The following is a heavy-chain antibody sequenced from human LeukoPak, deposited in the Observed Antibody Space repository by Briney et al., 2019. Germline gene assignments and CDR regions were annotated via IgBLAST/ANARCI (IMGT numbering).Heavy chain of an antibody. J-gene: IGHJ4*02. Sequence: SQTLSLTCTVSGGSISSGDYYWSWIRQPPGKGLEWIGEINHSGSTNYNPSLKSRVTISVDTSKNQFSLKLSSVTAADTAVYYCARGHNPSFYYDSSGYYGYWGQGTLVTVSS. V-gene: IGHV4-30-4*08. D-gene: IGHD3-22*01. CDR3: ARGHNPSFYYDSSGYYGY. CDR1: GGSISSGDYY. CDR2: INHSGST.